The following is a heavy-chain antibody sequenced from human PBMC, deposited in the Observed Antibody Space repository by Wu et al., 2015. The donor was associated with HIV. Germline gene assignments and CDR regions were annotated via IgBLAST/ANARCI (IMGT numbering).Heavy chain of an antibody. CDR2: IITIFGIA. CDR3: ARSFSETSSWYNRPLNAFEI. Sequence: QVQLVQSGAEVKRPGSSVKVSCKASGGTFSNYAITWVRQAPGQGLEWMGGIITIFGIANYAQKFQDRVTILADASTSTAYMEVSSLKSEDTAVYYCARSFSETSSWYNRPLNAFEIWGQGTMATVSS. D-gene: IGHD6-13*01. CDR1: GGTFSNYA. V-gene: IGHV1-69*12. J-gene: IGHJ3*02.